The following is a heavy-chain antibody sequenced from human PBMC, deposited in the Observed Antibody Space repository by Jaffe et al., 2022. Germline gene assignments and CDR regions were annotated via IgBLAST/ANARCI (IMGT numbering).Heavy chain of an antibody. CDR1: GFTFSSYS. CDR3: ARDLSGWYGLGTYFDL. CDR2: ISSSSSYI. J-gene: IGHJ2*01. V-gene: IGHV3-21*01. Sequence: EVQLVESGGGLVKPGGSLRLSCAASGFTFSSYSMNWVRQAPGKGLEWVSSISSSSSYIYYADSVKGRFTISRDNAKNSLYLQMNSLRAEDTAVYYCARDLSGWYGLGTYFDLWGRGTLVTVSS. D-gene: IGHD6-19*01.